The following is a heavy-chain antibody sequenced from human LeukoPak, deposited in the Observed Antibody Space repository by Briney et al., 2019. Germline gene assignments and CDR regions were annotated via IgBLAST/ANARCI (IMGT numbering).Heavy chain of an antibody. CDR2: INSDGSST. V-gene: IGHV3-74*01. J-gene: IGHJ3*02. Sequence: QTGGSLRLSCAASGFTFSGYWMHWVRQAPGKGLVWVSRINSDGSSTSYADSVKGRFTISRGNAKNTLYLQMNSLRAEDTAVYYCARVGYSYGWDDAFDIWGQGTMVTVSS. CDR1: GFTFSGYW. CDR3: ARVGYSYGWDDAFDI. D-gene: IGHD5-18*01.